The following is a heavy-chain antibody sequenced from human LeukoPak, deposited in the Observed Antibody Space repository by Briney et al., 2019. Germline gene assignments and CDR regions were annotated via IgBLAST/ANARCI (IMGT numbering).Heavy chain of an antibody. Sequence: SETLSLTCAVYGGSFSSYYWSWIRQPPGKGLEWIGEINHSGSTNYNPSLKSRVTISVDTSKNQFSLKLSSVTAADTAVYYCALYGDYYRYFDYWGQGTLVTVSS. CDR1: GGSFSSYY. D-gene: IGHD4-17*01. V-gene: IGHV4-34*01. CDR3: ALYGDYYRYFDY. CDR2: INHSGST. J-gene: IGHJ4*02.